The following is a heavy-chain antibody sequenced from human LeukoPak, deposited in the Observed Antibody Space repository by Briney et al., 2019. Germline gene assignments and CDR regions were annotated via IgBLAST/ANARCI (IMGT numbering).Heavy chain of an antibody. CDR3: ARHPCTASCRGGFDP. J-gene: IGHJ5*02. V-gene: IGHV4-4*09. D-gene: IGHD2-2*01. CDR2: IYTSGST. CDR1: GGSISSYY. Sequence: PSETLSLTCTVSGGSISSYYWSWIRQPPGKGLEWIGYIYTSGSTNYSPSLQSRVTISVDTSRNQFSLKLSSVTAADTAVYYCARHPCTASCRGGFDPWGQGTLVTVSS.